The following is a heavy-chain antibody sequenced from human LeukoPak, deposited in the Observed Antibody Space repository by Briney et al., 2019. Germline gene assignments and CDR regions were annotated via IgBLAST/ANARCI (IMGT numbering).Heavy chain of an antibody. CDR2: ISSSSSTI. D-gene: IGHD1-1*01. V-gene: IGHV3-11*01. CDR1: GFTFSDYY. J-gene: IGHJ6*03. Sequence: GGSLRLSCAASGFTFSDYYMSWIRQAPGKGLEWVSYISSSSSTIYYADSVKGRFTISRDNAKNSLYLQMNSLRAEDTAVYYCARVKQLERLYYYYYMDVWGKGTTVTVSS. CDR3: ARVKQLERLYYYYYMDV.